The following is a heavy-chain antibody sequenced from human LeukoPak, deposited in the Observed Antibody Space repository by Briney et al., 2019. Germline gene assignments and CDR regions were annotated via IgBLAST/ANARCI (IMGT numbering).Heavy chain of an antibody. CDR3: ARESGKFDY. CDR1: GLPIADFA. J-gene: IGHJ4*02. V-gene: IGHV3-43*02. CDR2: ISGDGVST. Sequence: PGGSLRLSCVASGLPIADFAMHWVRQAPGKGLEWVSLISGDGVSTFYADSVKGRFSISRDNGKNSPSLEMNSLRTEDTAMYYCARESGKFDYWGQGTLVAVSS.